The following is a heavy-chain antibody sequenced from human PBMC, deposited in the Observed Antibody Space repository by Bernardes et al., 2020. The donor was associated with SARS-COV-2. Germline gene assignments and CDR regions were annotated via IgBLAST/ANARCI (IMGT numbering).Heavy chain of an antibody. CDR1: GGSISSSSYY. D-gene: IGHD3-3*01. V-gene: IGHV4-39*01. CDR2: IYYSGST. J-gene: IGHJ6*02. Sequence: SETLSLTCTVSGGSISSSSYYWGWIRQPPGKGLEWIGSIYYSGSTYYNPSLKSRVTISVDTSKNQFSLKLSSVTAADTAVYYCARQERMYDFWSGYYLSRISYYYGMDVWGQGTTVTVSS. CDR3: ARQERMYDFWSGYYLSRISYYYGMDV.